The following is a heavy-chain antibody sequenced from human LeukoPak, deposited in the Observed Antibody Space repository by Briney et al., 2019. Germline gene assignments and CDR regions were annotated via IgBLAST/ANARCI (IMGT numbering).Heavy chain of an antibody. V-gene: IGHV1-46*01. J-gene: IGHJ4*02. CDR1: GYTFTSYY. Sequence: ASVKVSCKASGYTFTSYYMHWVRQAPGQGLEWMGIINPSGGSTSYAQKFRGRVTMTRDTSTSTVYMELSSLRSEDTAVYYYARESTPYYFDYWGQGTLVTVSS. CDR2: INPSGGST. CDR3: ARESTPYYFDY.